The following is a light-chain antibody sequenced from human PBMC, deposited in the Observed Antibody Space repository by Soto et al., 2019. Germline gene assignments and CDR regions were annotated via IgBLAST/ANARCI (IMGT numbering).Light chain of an antibody. Sequence: EVVLTQSPGTLSLSPGERATVSCRASQTISRNYLAWYQKKPGQAPRLLIYGASTRATGIPDRFTGSGSGTDFTLTIARLEPEDFAVYYCQQYGSSPETFGQGTKVEIK. CDR3: QQYGSSPET. CDR2: GAS. J-gene: IGKJ1*01. V-gene: IGKV3-20*01. CDR1: QTISRNY.